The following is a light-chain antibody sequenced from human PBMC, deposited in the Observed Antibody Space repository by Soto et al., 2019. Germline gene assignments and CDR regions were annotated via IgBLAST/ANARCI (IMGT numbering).Light chain of an antibody. Sequence: DIVMTQTPLSLSVTPGQPASISCRSSQSLLYSDGKTYFYWYLQKPGQPPQLLIYEVSNRFSGVPDRFSGSGSGTDFTLTVSNLESEDFAVYYCQQCSNWPLTFGGGTKVDIK. J-gene: IGKJ4*01. CDR3: QQCSNWPLT. CDR1: QSLLYSDGKTY. V-gene: IGKV2D-29*01. CDR2: EVS.